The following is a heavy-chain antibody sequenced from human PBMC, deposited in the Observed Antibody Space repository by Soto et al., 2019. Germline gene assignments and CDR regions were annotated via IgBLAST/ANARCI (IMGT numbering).Heavy chain of an antibody. Sequence: GGSLRLSCAASGFTFISYAMSWVRQAPGKGLEWVSAISGSGGSTYYADSVKGRFTISRDNSKNTLYLQMNSLRAEDTAVYYCAKTYSSSWYYFDYWGQGTLVTVSS. CDR1: GFTFISYA. CDR2: ISGSGGST. J-gene: IGHJ4*02. D-gene: IGHD6-13*01. V-gene: IGHV3-23*01. CDR3: AKTYSSSWYYFDY.